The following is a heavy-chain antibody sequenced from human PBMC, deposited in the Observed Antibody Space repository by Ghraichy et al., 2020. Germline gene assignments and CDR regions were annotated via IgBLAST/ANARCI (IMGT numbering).Heavy chain of an antibody. D-gene: IGHD3-10*01. CDR2: INSDGSSI. Sequence: GGSLRLSCAASGFTFTTYWMHWVRQAPGKGLVWVSRINSDGSSIGYADSVKGRFTLSRDNAKNTLYLQMNSLRAEDTAVNYCARDFAMVRGAVDYWGQGTLVTVSS. V-gene: IGHV3-74*01. CDR3: ARDFAMVRGAVDY. CDR1: GFTFTTYW. J-gene: IGHJ4*02.